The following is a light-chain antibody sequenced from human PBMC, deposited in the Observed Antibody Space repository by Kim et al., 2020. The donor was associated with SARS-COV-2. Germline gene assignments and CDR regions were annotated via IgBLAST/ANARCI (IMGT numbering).Light chain of an antibody. CDR3: QQYGRAPLT. CDR1: QSVNSNY. V-gene: IGKV3-20*01. CDR2: GAS. J-gene: IGKJ4*01. Sequence: PGERATLSCRASQSVNSNYLAWYQQKPGQAPRLLIHGASSRATGIPDRFSGSGSGTDFTLIISRLEPEDFAIYYCQQYGRAPLTFGGGTKV.